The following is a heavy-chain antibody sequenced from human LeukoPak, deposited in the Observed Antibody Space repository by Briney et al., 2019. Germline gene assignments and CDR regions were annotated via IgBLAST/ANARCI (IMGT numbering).Heavy chain of an antibody. J-gene: IGHJ4*02. CDR2: ISGSGGST. V-gene: IGHV3-23*01. D-gene: IGHD1-7*01. CDR3: ARGGPWNWNYDEFDY. CDR1: GFTLSSYA. Sequence: PGGSLRLSCAASGFTLSSYAMTWVRQAPRKGLEWVSGISGSGGSTYYADSVKGRFTISRDNAKNSLYLQMNSLRAEDTAVYYCARGGPWNWNYDEFDYWGQGTLVTVSS.